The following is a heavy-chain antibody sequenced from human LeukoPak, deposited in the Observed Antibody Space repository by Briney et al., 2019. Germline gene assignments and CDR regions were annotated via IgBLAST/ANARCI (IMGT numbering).Heavy chain of an antibody. CDR1: GYTFSIYY. V-gene: IGHV1-2*02. Sequence: ASVKVSCKASGYTFSIYYIHWVRQAPGQGLEWMGIINPSSGKTNYAQKFQGRVTMTRDTSISTAYMELSRLRSDDTAVYYCARVSYCSGGSCYSEDPNWFDPWGQGTLVTVSS. CDR2: INPSSGKT. CDR3: ARVSYCSGGSCYSEDPNWFDP. D-gene: IGHD2-15*01. J-gene: IGHJ5*02.